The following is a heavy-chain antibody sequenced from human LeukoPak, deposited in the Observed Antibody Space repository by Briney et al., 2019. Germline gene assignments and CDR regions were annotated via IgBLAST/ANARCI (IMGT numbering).Heavy chain of an antibody. D-gene: IGHD3-10*01. Sequence: SGGSLRLSCAASGFTFSNAWMTWVRQAPGKGLEWVGRIKSKTDGGTTDYAAPVKGRFTISRDDSKDTLFLQMNSLKTEDTAVYYCTTTANTGSGSSYWGQGTLVTVSS. CDR2: IKSKTDGGTT. CDR1: GFTFSNAW. J-gene: IGHJ4*02. CDR3: TTTANTGSGSSY. V-gene: IGHV3-15*01.